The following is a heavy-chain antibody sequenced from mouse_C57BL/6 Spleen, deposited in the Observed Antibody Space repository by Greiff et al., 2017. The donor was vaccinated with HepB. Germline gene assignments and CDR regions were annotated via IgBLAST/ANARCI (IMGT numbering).Heavy chain of an antibody. D-gene: IGHD1-1*01. J-gene: IGHJ2*01. CDR2: INPSNGGT. V-gene: IGHV1-53*01. CDR3: ARDGSSYVSFDY. Sequence: QAHVKQPGTELVKPGASVKLSCKASGYTFTSYWMHWVKQRPGQGLEWIGNINPSNGGTNYNEKFKSKATLTVDKSSSTAYMQLSSLTSEDSAVYYCARDGSSYVSFDYWGQGTTLTVSS. CDR1: GYTFTSYW.